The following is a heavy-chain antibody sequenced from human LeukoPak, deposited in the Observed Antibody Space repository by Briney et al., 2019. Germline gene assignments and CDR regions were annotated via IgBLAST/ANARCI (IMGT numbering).Heavy chain of an antibody. CDR1: GFTFSNYW. CDR2: IKEDGSEK. V-gene: IGHV3-7*01. D-gene: IGHD3-16*01. Sequence: GGSLRLSCAASGFTFSNYWMSWVRQAPGKGLEWVANIKEDGSEKYYVDSVKGRFTISRDNAKNSLYLQMNSLRAEDTAVYYCARDGGIIRFGGQDVWGQGTTVTVS. J-gene: IGHJ6*02. CDR3: ARDGGIIRFGGQDV.